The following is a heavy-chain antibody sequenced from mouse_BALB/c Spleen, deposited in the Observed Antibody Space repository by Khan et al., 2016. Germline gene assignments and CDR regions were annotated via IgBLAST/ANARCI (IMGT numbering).Heavy chain of an antibody. J-gene: IGHJ3*01. Sequence: VQLKRSGAELVKPGASVKLSCTASGFNIKDTYMHWVKQRPEQGLEWIGRIDPANGNTKYDPKFQGKATITADKSSNTAYLQLSSLTSEDTAVYYCARSPYDYDVGFAYWGQGTLVTVSA. CDR1: GFNIKDTY. D-gene: IGHD2-4*01. CDR3: ARSPYDYDVGFAY. V-gene: IGHV14-3*02. CDR2: IDPANGNT.